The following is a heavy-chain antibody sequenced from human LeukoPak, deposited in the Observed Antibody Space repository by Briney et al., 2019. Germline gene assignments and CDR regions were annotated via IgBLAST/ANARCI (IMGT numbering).Heavy chain of an antibody. CDR3: ARQIAGGTFYFDS. Sequence: SETLSLTCTVSRGSISSSNYYWGWIRQPPGKGLEWIGSKYYSGSTYYNPSLKSRVTISVDTSKKQLSLRLTSVTAADTAVYYCARQIAGGTFYFDSWGQGTLVTVSS. CDR1: RGSISSSNYY. CDR2: KYYSGST. J-gene: IGHJ4*02. V-gene: IGHV4-39*01. D-gene: IGHD6-13*01.